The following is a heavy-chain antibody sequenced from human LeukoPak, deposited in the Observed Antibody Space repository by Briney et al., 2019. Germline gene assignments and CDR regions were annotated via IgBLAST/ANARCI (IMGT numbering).Heavy chain of an antibody. V-gene: IGHV3-23*01. CDR3: GKDWLVLDSYYGMDV. Sequence: GGSLRLSCAASGFTFSSYAMSWVRQAPGKGLEWVSAISGSGGSTYYADSVKGRFTISRDNSKNTLYLQMNSLRTEDTAVYYCGKDWLVLDSYYGMDVWGQGTTVTVS. J-gene: IGHJ6*02. D-gene: IGHD6-19*01. CDR2: ISGSGGST. CDR1: GFTFSSYA.